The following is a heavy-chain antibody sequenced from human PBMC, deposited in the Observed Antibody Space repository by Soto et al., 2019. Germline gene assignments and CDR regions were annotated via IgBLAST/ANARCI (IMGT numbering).Heavy chain of an antibody. CDR3: AKDEGYGDFIFDY. V-gene: IGHV3-48*01. Sequence: GGSLRLSCVGSGFSLANFPMNWVRQTPGKGLEWISYISPRGDNIYYTESVKGRFTISRDNARNSLYLQMNSLRAEDTAVYYCAKDEGYGDFIFDYWGQGTLVTVSS. D-gene: IGHD4-17*01. CDR1: GFSLANFP. J-gene: IGHJ4*02. CDR2: ISPRGDNI.